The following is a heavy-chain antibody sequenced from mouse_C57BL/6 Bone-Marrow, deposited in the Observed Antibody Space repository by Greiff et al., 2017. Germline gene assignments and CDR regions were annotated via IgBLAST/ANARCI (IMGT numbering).Heavy chain of an antibody. V-gene: IGHV1-61*01. Sequence: QVQLQQPGAELVRPGSSVKLSCKASGYTFTSYWMDWVKQRPGQGLEWIGNIYPSDSETHYNQKFKDKATLTVDKSSSTAYMQLSSLTSEDSAVYYCAKEEVCYGSHMDYWGQGTSVTVSS. D-gene: IGHD1-1*01. J-gene: IGHJ4*01. CDR1: GYTFTSYW. CDR3: AKEEVCYGSHMDY. CDR2: IYPSDSET.